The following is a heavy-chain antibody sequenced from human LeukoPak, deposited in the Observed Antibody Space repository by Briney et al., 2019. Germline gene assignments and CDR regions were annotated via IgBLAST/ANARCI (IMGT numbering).Heavy chain of an antibody. CDR1: GFTFSSYW. CDR2: IKQDGSEK. J-gene: IGHJ4*02. D-gene: IGHD6-13*01. V-gene: IGHV3-7*01. Sequence: GGSLRLSCAASGFTFSSYWMSWVRQAPGKGLEWVANIKQDGSEKYYVDSVKGRFTISRDNAKNSLYLQMNSLRAEDTAVYYCARPGGRQQLDEYYFDYWGQGTLVTVSS. CDR3: ARPGGRQQLDEYYFDY.